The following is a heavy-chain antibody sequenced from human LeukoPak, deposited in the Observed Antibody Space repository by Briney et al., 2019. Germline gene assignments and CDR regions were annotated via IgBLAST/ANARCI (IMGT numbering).Heavy chain of an antibody. V-gene: IGHV4-59*01. D-gene: IGHD3-9*01. Sequence: SETLSLTCTVSGGSINSYYWSWIRQSPGKGLEWIGYIYYTGSTNYNPSFESRVTMSIDTSVSQFSLKLSSVTAADTAIYYCATYKGMTGYYNIAYWGRGTLVTVSS. CDR1: GGSINSYY. CDR2: IYYTGST. J-gene: IGHJ4*02. CDR3: ATYKGMTGYYNIAY.